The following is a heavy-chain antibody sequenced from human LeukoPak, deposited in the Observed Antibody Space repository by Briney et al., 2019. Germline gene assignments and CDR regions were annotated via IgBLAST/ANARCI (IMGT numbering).Heavy chain of an antibody. CDR3: ARERIAAVGTGWFDP. Sequence: GRSLRLSCVGSGFTFSSYAIHWVRQAPGKGLEWVAVISDDGSNKYYGDSVRGRFTISRDNSKNTLYLQMNSLRAEDTAVYYCARERIAAVGTGWFDPWAREPWSPSPQ. V-gene: IGHV3-30*04. J-gene: IGHJ5*02. D-gene: IGHD6-13*01. CDR1: GFTFSSYA. CDR2: ISDDGSNK.